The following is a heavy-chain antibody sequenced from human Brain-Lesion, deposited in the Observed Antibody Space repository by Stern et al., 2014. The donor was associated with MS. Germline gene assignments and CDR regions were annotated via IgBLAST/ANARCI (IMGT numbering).Heavy chain of an antibody. J-gene: IGHJ4*02. D-gene: IGHD1-14*01. Sequence: EVHLAESGGDLVQPGRSLRLSCAAFGFTFDDYAMHWVRQAPGKGLEWVAGISWNSGTIGYADSVKGRFTTSRDNAYSSLYLQMNSLRPEDTALYYCARDITGSSAYFDYWGQGTLVTVSS. CDR1: GFTFDDYA. CDR3: ARDITGSSAYFDY. V-gene: IGHV3-9*01. CDR2: ISWNSGTI.